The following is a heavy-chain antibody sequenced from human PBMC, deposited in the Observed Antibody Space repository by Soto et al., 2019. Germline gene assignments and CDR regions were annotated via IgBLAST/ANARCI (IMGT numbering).Heavy chain of an antibody. CDR3: AGYCSSSICPEDHYFALEV. CDR2: IYPGDSDT. D-gene: IGHD2-2*01. V-gene: IGHV5-51*01. Sequence: GESLKLSCKGSGYTFTNYWIGWVRQMPGKGPEWMGIIYPGDSDTKYNPSFQGQVTISADKSITTTYLQWSSLKASDTARYFCAGYCSSSICPEDHYFALEVWGQGTTVTVSS. J-gene: IGHJ6*02. CDR1: GYTFTNYW.